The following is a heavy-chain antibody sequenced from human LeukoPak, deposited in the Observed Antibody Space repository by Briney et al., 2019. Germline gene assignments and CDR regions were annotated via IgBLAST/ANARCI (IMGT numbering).Heavy chain of an antibody. J-gene: IGHJ4*02. Sequence: SETLSLTCTVPGVSIGSYYWTWIRQPPGKGLEWIGYIYYSGSTSYNPSLKSRVTISVDTSKNQLSLKLTSVTAADTAVYYCARDLTSFDYWGQGTLVTVSS. CDR3: ARDLTSFDY. CDR2: IYYSGST. D-gene: IGHD3-9*01. V-gene: IGHV4-59*01. CDR1: GVSIGSYY.